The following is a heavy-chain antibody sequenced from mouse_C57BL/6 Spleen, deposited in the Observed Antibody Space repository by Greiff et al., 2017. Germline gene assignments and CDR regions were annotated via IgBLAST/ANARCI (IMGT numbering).Heavy chain of an antibody. D-gene: IGHD1-1*01. J-gene: IGHJ1*03. V-gene: IGHV1-69*01. CDR3: ARNYGSSPSWYFDV. Sequence: QVQLKQPGAELVMPGASVKLSCKASGYTFTSYWMHWVKQRPGQGLEWIGEIDPSDSYTNYNQTFKGKSTLTVDKSSSTAYMQLSSLTSEDSAVYYCARNYGSSPSWYFDVWGTGTTVTVAS. CDR1: GYTFTSYW. CDR2: IDPSDSYT.